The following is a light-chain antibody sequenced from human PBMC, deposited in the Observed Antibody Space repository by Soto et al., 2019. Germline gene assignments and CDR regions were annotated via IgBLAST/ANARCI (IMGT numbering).Light chain of an antibody. CDR3: LQDHTYPRT. J-gene: IGKJ1*01. V-gene: IGKV1-6*01. CDR2: AAS. Sequence: AIQMTQSPSSLSASVGDRVTITCRASQGIRDELAWYQQRPGRAPKLLIYAASTLQTGVPSRFGGSGSGTDFTLTITSLQPEVFASYYCLQDHTYPRTFGQGTTVEIK. CDR1: QGIRDE.